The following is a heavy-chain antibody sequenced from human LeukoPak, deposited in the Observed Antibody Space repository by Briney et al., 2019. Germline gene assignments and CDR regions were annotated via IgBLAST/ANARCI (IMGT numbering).Heavy chain of an antibody. J-gene: IGHJ4*02. Sequence: SETLSPTCAVYGGSFSGYYWSWIRQPPGKGLEWIGEINHSGSTNYNPSLKSRVTMSVDTFKNHFSLELRSVTAADTAVYYCARRGGSDWYYFDFWGQGTLVTVSS. D-gene: IGHD6-19*01. CDR1: GGSFSGYY. V-gene: IGHV4-34*01. CDR2: INHSGST. CDR3: ARRGGSDWYYFDF.